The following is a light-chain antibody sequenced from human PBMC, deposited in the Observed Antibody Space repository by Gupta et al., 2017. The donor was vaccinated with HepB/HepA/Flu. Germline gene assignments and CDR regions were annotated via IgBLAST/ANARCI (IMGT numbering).Light chain of an antibody. Sequence: DIVFTQSPATLSFSPGERATLSCRASESISGSYLAWYQQKPGQGPRLLIYGASTRATGIPARCSGSGSGTDFTLTISGLEPEDFAVYYCQQYGSSRGLTFGGGTKVDIK. V-gene: IGKV3-20*01. CDR3: QQYGSSRGLT. J-gene: IGKJ4*01. CDR1: ESISGSY. CDR2: GAS.